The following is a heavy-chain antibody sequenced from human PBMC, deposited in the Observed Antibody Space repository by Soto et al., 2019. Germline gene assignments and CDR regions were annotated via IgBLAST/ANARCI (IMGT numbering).Heavy chain of an antibody. D-gene: IGHD5-18*01. Sequence: SETLSLTCTVSGGSISSSSYYWGWIRQPPGKGLEWIGSIYYSGSTYYNPSLKSRVTISVDTSKNQFSLKLSSVTAADTAVYYCGRGYSYGLLNYYYGMDVWGQGTTVTVSS. CDR3: GRGYSYGLLNYYYGMDV. CDR2: IYYSGST. V-gene: IGHV4-39*01. CDR1: GGSISSSSYY. J-gene: IGHJ6*02.